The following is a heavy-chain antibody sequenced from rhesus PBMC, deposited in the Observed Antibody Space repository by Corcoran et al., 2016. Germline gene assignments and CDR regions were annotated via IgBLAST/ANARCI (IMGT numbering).Heavy chain of an antibody. Sequence: QVQLQESGPGLVKPSETLSLTCAVSGGSISDDYYWSWLRQPPGKGLELIGYIYGSGGGTNYNPSLKNRVTISIDTSNTQCSLKLSSGTSADTAVYYCARGGYSQRNWGQGVLVTAPS. V-gene: IGHV4-106*01. J-gene: IGHJ4*01. D-gene: IGHD1-44*02. CDR1: GGSISDDYY. CDR2: IYGSGGGT. CDR3: ARGGYSQRN.